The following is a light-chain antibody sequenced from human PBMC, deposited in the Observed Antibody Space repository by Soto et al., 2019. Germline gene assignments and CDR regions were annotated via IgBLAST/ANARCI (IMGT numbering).Light chain of an antibody. V-gene: IGLV4-69*01. CDR3: QTWGSGFRV. J-gene: IGLJ2*01. Sequence: QAVVTQSPSASASLGASVKLTCTLSSGHSSHAIAWHQQQPEKGPRYLMKLNSDGSHSKGDGIPDRFSGSSSGAERYLTISSLQSDDEADYFCQTWGSGFRVFGGGTKLTVL. CDR1: SGHSSHA. CDR2: LNSDGSH.